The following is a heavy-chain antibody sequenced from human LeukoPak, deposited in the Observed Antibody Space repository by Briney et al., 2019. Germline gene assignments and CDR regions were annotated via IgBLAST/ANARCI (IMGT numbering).Heavy chain of an antibody. Sequence: PGGSLRLSRAASGFTFSNYGMHWVRQAPGRGLEWVAVIWHDGSNKYYADSVKGRFTISRDNSKNTLYLQMNSLRVEDTAMYYCANGFDYWGQGTLVTVSS. CDR1: GFTFSNYG. CDR3: ANGFDY. CDR2: IWHDGSNK. J-gene: IGHJ4*02. V-gene: IGHV3-33*06.